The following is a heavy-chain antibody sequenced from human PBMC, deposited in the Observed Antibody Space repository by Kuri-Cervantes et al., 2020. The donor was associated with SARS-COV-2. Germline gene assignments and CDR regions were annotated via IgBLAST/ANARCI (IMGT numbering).Heavy chain of an antibody. Sequence: GSLRLSCAVYGGCFSGYQWSWIRRTPGMGLEWIGQINDSGATKYNPSLKSRVIVSKDKSKNQFSLKLSSVTAADTAVYYCARGVPGYWGQGTLVTVSS. CDR3: ARGVPGY. CDR2: INDSGAT. D-gene: IGHD6-6*01. J-gene: IGHJ4*02. V-gene: IGHV4-34*01. CDR1: GGCFSGYQ.